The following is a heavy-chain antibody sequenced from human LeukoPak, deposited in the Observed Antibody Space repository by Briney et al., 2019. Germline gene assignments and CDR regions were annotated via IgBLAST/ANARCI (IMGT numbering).Heavy chain of an antibody. V-gene: IGHV4-59*08. Sequence: PSETLSLTCTVSGGSISNYYWSWIRQPPGKGLEWMGYIYYSGSTNYNPSPNSRLTISVDTSKNHTSLVLSSVTAAHTPVYYCARQHNFYDDSGYDWYFDLWGRGTLVTVSS. J-gene: IGHJ2*01. D-gene: IGHD3-22*01. CDR2: IYYSGST. CDR1: GGSISNYY. CDR3: ARQHNFYDDSGYDWYFDL.